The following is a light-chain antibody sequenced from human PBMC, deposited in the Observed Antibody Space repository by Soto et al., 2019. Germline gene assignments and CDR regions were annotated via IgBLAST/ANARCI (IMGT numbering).Light chain of an antibody. CDR3: QQSHSYPHT. CDR2: TAP. CDR1: QNINIY. V-gene: IGKV1-39*01. J-gene: IGKJ2*01. Sequence: DIQMTQSPSSLSASVGDRVSITCRASQNINIYLNWYQQRPGKAPKLRITTAPTFQSGVPSRFSGSGSGTDFTFTISGLQPEDSATYYCQQSHSYPHTFGQGTKVEI.